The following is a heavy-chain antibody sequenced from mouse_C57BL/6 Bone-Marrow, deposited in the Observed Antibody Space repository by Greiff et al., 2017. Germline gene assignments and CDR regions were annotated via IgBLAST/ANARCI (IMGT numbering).Heavy chain of an antibody. CDR2: ISSGGSYT. CDR3: ARHGYFDV. J-gene: IGHJ1*03. CDR1: GFTFSSYG. V-gene: IGHV5-6*01. Sequence: VQLQQSGGDLVKPGGSLKLSCAASGFTFSSYGMSWVRQTPDKRLEWVATISSGGSYTYYPDSVKGRFTSSRDNAKNTLYLQMSSLKSEDTAMYYCARHGYFDVWGTGTTVTVSS.